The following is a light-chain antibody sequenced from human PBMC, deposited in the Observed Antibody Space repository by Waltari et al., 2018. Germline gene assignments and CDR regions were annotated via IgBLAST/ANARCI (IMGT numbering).Light chain of an antibody. CDR1: QSVSNY. V-gene: IGKV3-11*01. Sequence: EIVLTQSPATLSLSPGERATLSCRASQSVSNYLAWYQQKPGQAPRLLIYDASNRATGIPARFSGSGSGTDFTLTINSLEPEDFAVYYCQQRSNWPPLTFGGGTKVEMK. J-gene: IGKJ4*01. CDR3: QQRSNWPPLT. CDR2: DAS.